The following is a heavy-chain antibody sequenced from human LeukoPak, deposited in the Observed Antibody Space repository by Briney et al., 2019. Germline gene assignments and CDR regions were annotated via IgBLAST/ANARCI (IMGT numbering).Heavy chain of an antibody. CDR1: SDSIRNDYW. J-gene: IGHJ4*02. Sequence: SETLSLTCVVSSDSIRNDYWWNWVRQPPGKGLEWSGEIYHSGSTNYNPSLKSRVSISVDKSKNQFSLKLTSVTAADTAVYYCARSAIDSSDFYYFDYWGQGTLVTVSS. V-gene: IGHV4-4*02. CDR3: ARSAIDSSDFYYFDY. D-gene: IGHD3-22*01. CDR2: IYHSGST.